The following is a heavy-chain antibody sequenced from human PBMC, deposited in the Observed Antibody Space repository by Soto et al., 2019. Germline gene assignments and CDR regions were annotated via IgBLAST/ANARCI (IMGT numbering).Heavy chain of an antibody. CDR2: IYYSGST. D-gene: IGHD3-3*01. V-gene: IGHV4-30-4*01. Sequence: SETLSLTCTVSGGSISSGDYYWSWIRQPPGKGLEWIGYIYYSGSTYYNPSLKSRVTISVDTSKNQFSLKPSSVTAADTAVYYCAREDFWSGYNYNWFDPWGQGTLVTVSS. CDR1: GGSISSGDYY. CDR3: AREDFWSGYNYNWFDP. J-gene: IGHJ5*02.